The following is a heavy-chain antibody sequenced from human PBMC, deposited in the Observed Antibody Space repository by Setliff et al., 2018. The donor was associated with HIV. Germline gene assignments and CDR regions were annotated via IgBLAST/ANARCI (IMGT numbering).Heavy chain of an antibody. CDR3: AKDYLSSSTWYGGLGY. J-gene: IGHJ4*02. V-gene: IGHV3-23*01. CDR1: GFDVRNSS. Sequence: GGSLRLSCVGSGFDVRNSSMTWVRQAPGTGLECVSAISGGGGTTYYADSVKGRFTISRDNSKNTLYLQMNSLRVEDTALYYCAKDYLSSSTWYGGLGYWGLGTLVTVSS. D-gene: IGHD6-13*01. CDR2: ISGGGGTT.